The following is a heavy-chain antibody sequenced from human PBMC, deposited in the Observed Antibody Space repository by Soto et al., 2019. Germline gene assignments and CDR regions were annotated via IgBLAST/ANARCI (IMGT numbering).Heavy chain of an antibody. CDR1: GYSFTNYW. Sequence: GESLKISCKGSGYSFTNYWIGWVRQMPGKGLEWMGIIYPGDSDTRYSPSFQGQVTISADKSISTAYLQWSSLKASDTAMYYCVRTYYYDSSGYYIGAFDIWGQVTMVTVSS. D-gene: IGHD3-22*01. V-gene: IGHV5-51*01. CDR2: IYPGDSDT. CDR3: VRTYYYDSSGYYIGAFDI. J-gene: IGHJ3*02.